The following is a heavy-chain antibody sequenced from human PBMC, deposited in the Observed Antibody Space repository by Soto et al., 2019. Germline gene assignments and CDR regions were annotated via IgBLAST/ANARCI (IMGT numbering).Heavy chain of an antibody. V-gene: IGHV3-53*01. Sequence: PGGSLRLSCAASGFTVSSIYLSWVRQAPGKGLEWLSVIYSGGNTYYADSVEGRFTVSRDNSENTLYLQMNSLRAEDTAVYYCARGPTVAGPYYYYGMDVWGQGTTVTVSS. CDR2: IYSGGNT. CDR1: GFTVSSIY. J-gene: IGHJ6*02. D-gene: IGHD6-19*01. CDR3: ARGPTVAGPYYYYGMDV.